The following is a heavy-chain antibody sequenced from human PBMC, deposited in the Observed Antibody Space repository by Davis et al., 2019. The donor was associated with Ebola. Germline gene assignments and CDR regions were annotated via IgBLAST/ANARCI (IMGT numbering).Heavy chain of an antibody. V-gene: IGHV4-61*05. CDR1: WGSISSGPYY. CDR2: VHYTGIT. D-gene: IGHD1-1*01. J-gene: IGHJ4*02. Sequence: MPSETLSLTCTVSWGSISSGPYYWGWIRQSPGKGLEWIGYVHYTGITDHNPSLKSRVAISVDTSKNQFSLNLKSVTAADTALYYCARQHWRDLYFDYWGQGALVTVSS. CDR3: ARQHWRDLYFDY.